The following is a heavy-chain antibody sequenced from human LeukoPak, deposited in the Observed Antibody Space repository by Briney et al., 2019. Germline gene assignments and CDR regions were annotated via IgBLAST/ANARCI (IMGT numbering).Heavy chain of an antibody. J-gene: IGHJ4*02. D-gene: IGHD3-16*02. V-gene: IGHV3-23*01. CDR3: AKVRQGGVIDSNDY. Sequence: GGSLRLSCAASRIPFSNYAMSWVRQAPGKGLEWVSAISSSGGSTYYADSVKGRFTISRDNSKNTLYLQMNSLRAEDTAVYYCAKVRQGGVIDSNDYWGQGTLVTVSS. CDR1: RIPFSNYA. CDR2: ISSSGGST.